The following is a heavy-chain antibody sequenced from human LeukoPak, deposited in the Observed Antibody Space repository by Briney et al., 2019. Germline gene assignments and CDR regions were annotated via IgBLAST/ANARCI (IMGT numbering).Heavy chain of an antibody. J-gene: IGHJ6*03. CDR2: INHSGST. V-gene: IGHV4-34*01. CDR1: GGSFSGYY. Sequence: SEALSLTCAVYGGSFSGYYWSWIRQPPGKGLEWIGEINHSGSTNYNPSLKSRVTISVDTSKNQFSLKLSSVTAADTAVYYCARWARMIAAPQSRSYYYYMDVWGKGTTVTVSS. D-gene: IGHD6-6*01. CDR3: ARWARMIAAPQSRSYYYYMDV.